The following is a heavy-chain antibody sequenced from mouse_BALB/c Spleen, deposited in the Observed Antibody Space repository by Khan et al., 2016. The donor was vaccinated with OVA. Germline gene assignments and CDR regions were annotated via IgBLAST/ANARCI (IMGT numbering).Heavy chain of an antibody. CDR2: IWSAGST. CDR3: ARRCYDYGRGALFAY. V-gene: IGHV2-2*02. Sequence: QVQLKQSGPGLVQPSQSLSITCTVSGFSLNNYSVHWVRQSPGKGLEWLGVIWSAGSTDYNAALISRLTISKDNSRSQVFFKMNSLQPNDTAIYYGARRCYDYGRGALFAYWGQGTLVTVSA. CDR1: GFSLNNYS. D-gene: IGHD2-4*01. J-gene: IGHJ3*01.